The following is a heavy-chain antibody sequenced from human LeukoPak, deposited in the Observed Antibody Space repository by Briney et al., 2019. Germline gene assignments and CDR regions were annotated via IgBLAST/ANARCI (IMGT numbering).Heavy chain of an antibody. V-gene: IGHV4-39*01. CDR3: ARHGTGHFDSSGYYYQFDY. CDR1: GGSISSGGYY. J-gene: IGHJ4*02. Sequence: SETLSLTCTVSGGSISSGGYYWGWIRQHPGKGLEWIGYINYSGTTYYNPSLKSRITISVDSSKNQFSLKLSSVTAADTAVYYCARHGTGHFDSSGYYYQFDYWGQGTLVTVSS. D-gene: IGHD3-22*01. CDR2: INYSGTT.